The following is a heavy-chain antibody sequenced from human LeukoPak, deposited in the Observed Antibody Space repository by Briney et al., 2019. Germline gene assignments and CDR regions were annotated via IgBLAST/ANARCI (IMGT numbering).Heavy chain of an antibody. CDR2: IYYSGST. D-gene: IGHD4-23*01. V-gene: IGHV4-59*01. Sequence: SETLSLTCTVSGGSISSYYWSWIRQPPGKGLEWIGYIYYSGSTNYNPSLKSRVTISVDTSKNQFSLKLSSVTAADTAVYYCARSLDYGGNLGSYFDYWGQGTLVTVSS. J-gene: IGHJ4*02. CDR3: ARSLDYGGNLGSYFDY. CDR1: GGSISSYY.